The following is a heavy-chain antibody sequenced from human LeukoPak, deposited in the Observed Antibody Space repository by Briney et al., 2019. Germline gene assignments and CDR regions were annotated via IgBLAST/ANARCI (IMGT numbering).Heavy chain of an antibody. V-gene: IGHV4-4*09. J-gene: IGHJ4*02. Sequence: PGGSLRLSCAASGFTFSSYAMSWVRQAPGKGLEWIGYIYTSGSTNYNPSLKSRVTISVDTSKNQFSLKLSSVTAADTAVYYCARLSQPEDYFDYWGQGTLVTVSS. CDR3: ARLSQPEDYFDY. CDR2: IYTSGST. CDR1: GFTFSSYA.